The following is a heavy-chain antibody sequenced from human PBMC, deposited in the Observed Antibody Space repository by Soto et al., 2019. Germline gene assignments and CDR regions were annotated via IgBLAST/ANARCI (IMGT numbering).Heavy chain of an antibody. Sequence: QVQLQESGPGLVKPSQTLSLTCNVSGGSISSGDYFWSWIRQPPGKGLECIGYIYTSGTTYYNPSLKSRLTISLDTSKNQFSQTLSSVTPADTALYYCARERGVTMMADIWGQGSMVTVSS. V-gene: IGHV4-30-4*01. CDR2: IYTSGTT. CDR1: GGSISSGDYF. D-gene: IGHD3-22*01. CDR3: ARERGVTMMADI. J-gene: IGHJ3*02.